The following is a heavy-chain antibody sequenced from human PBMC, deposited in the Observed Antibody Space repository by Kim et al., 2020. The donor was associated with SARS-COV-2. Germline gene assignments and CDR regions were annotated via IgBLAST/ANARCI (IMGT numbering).Heavy chain of an antibody. Sequence: GGSLRLSCAASGFTFSSYSMNWVRQAPGKGLEWVSSISSSSSYIYYADSVKGRFTISRDNAKNSLYLQMNSLRAEDTAVYYCARGFKVTGRRGYYYGSGSYYPNYYYYGMDVWGQGTTVTVSS. D-gene: IGHD3-10*01. CDR2: ISSSSSYI. J-gene: IGHJ6*02. CDR1: GFTFSSYS. V-gene: IGHV3-21*01. CDR3: ARGFKVTGRRGYYYGSGSYYPNYYYYGMDV.